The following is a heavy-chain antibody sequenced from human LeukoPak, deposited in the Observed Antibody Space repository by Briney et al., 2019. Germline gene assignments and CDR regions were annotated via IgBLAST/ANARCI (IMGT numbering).Heavy chain of an antibody. CDR2: IRFDGTTQ. CDR3: SKEGGDGSPFDD. Sequence: GGSLRLSCAASGFIFSNYGMHWVRLSPDKGLEWLTFIRFDGTTQYYADSVRGRFTIPSDNSKDTLYLPMYSLMAEDKGIYYCSKEGGDGSPFDDWGQGILVTVSS. V-gene: IGHV3-30*02. D-gene: IGHD5-24*01. J-gene: IGHJ4*02. CDR1: GFIFSNYG.